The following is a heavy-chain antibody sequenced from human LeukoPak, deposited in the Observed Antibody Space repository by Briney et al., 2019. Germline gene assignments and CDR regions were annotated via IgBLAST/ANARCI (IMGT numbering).Heavy chain of an antibody. CDR3: ARARRPGSTVTIPGGYYGMDL. V-gene: IGHV3-21*01. CDR1: GFTFSSYS. CDR2: ISSSSSYI. J-gene: IGHJ6*02. Sequence: GGSLRLSCAASGFTFSSYSMNWVRQAPGKGLEWVSSISSSSSYIYYADSVKGRFTISRDNSRNTVYLQMNSLRVEDTAVYYCARARRPGSTVTIPGGYYGMDLWGQGTTITVSS. D-gene: IGHD4-17*01.